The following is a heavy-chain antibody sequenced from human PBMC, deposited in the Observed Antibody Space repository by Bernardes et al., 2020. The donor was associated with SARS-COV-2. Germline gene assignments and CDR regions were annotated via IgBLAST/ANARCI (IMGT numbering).Heavy chain of an antibody. D-gene: IGHD3-3*01. Sequence: SETLSLTCTVSGGSISSSSYYWGWIRQPPGKGLEWIGNIYYSGSTYYNPSLKSRVTISVDTSKNQFSLKLSSVTAADTAVYYCARQALRSITIFGVVKGQNWFDPWGQGTLVTVSS. CDR2: IYYSGST. CDR1: GGSISSSSYY. V-gene: IGHV4-39*01. CDR3: ARQALRSITIFGVVKGQNWFDP. J-gene: IGHJ5*02.